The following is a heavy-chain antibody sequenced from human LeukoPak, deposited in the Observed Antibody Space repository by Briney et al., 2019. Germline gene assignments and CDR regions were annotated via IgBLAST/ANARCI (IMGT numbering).Heavy chain of an antibody. CDR2: IWYDGSNK. J-gene: IGHJ4*02. Sequence: PGGSLRLSCAASGFTFSTYAMRWVRQAPGKGLEWLAVIWYDGSNKYYADSVKGRFTISRDDSKNTLYLQMNSLGAEDTAVYYCAKDSSHWAPDYWGQGTLAAVSS. CDR3: AKDSSHWAPDY. D-gene: IGHD6-19*01. CDR1: GFTFSTYA. V-gene: IGHV3-33*06.